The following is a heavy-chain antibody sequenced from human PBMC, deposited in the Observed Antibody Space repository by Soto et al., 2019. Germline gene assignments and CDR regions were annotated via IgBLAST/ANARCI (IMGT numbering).Heavy chain of an antibody. Sequence: EVQLLNSGGGLVQPGGSLRLSCAASGFTFSNYDMNWVRQAPGKGLEWVSAISGRGSSTYYADSVKGRFTISRDDSKNTAYLQMNRLRAEDTAVYYCAKGSIVEGAIRYDLDYWGQGTLVTVSS. D-gene: IGHD2-2*01. CDR3: AKGSIVEGAIRYDLDY. V-gene: IGHV3-23*01. CDR2: ISGRGSST. CDR1: GFTFSNYD. J-gene: IGHJ4*02.